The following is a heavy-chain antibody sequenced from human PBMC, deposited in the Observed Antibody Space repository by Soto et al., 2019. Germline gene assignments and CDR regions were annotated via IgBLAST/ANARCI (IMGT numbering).Heavy chain of an antibody. Sequence: QITLKESGPTLVQPTQTLTLTCTFSGFSLRTRGVGVGWIRQPPGKTLEWLALIYWDNDKRYSPSLESRLTITKGTSDTQVVLTMTNMDPVDTGKYYCAQSRCGGDCIKSYQSHYYYGVDVWGQGTTVTVSS. V-gene: IGHV2-5*02. J-gene: IGHJ6*02. CDR1: GFSLRTRGVG. CDR3: AQSRCGGDCIKSYQSHYYYGVDV. CDR2: IYWDNDK. D-gene: IGHD2-21*02.